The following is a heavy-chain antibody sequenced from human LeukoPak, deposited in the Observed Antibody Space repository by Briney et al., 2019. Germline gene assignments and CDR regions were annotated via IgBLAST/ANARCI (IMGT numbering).Heavy chain of an antibody. J-gene: IGHJ4*02. CDR1: GFTFDNYA. CDR3: AKDVSLGFCSGGSCSVHFDY. CDR2: ISWNSGTI. V-gene: IGHV3-9*03. D-gene: IGHD2-15*01. Sequence: GGSLRLSCAASGFTFDNYAMHWVRQAPGKGLEWVSGISWNSGTIGYVDSVKGRFTISRDNAKNSLYLQMDSLRAEDMALYYCAKDVSLGFCSGGSCSVHFDYWGQGTLVTVSS.